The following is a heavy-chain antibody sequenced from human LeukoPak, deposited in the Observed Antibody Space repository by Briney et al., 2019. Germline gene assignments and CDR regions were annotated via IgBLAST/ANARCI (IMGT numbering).Heavy chain of an antibody. V-gene: IGHV6-1*01. J-gene: IGHJ4*02. Sequence: SETLSLTCAISGDSVSSNSATWNWIRQSPSRGLECLGRTYYKTKWQSDYAVSVKSRIILNPYTSKNQFSLQLNSVTPEDTAVYFCARGLDTAIAYWGQGTLVTVSS. CDR2: TYYKTKWQS. CDR3: ARGLDTAIAY. CDR1: GDSVSSNSAT. D-gene: IGHD5-18*01.